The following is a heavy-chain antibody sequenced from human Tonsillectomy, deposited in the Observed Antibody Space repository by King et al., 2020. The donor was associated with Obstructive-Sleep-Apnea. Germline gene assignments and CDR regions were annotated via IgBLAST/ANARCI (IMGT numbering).Heavy chain of an antibody. V-gene: IGHV4-4*07. CDR3: ARDGSVGWFDS. CDR1: GGSINSYY. CDR2: IYTRGST. Sequence: VQLQESGPGLVKPSETLSLTCTVSGGSINSYYWSWIRQPAGKGLEWIGRIYTRGSTNYNPSLKSRVPLSVDTSKNQFSLKLSSVTAADTAVYYCARDGSVGWFDSWGQGTLVTVSS. D-gene: IGHD2-15*01. J-gene: IGHJ5*01.